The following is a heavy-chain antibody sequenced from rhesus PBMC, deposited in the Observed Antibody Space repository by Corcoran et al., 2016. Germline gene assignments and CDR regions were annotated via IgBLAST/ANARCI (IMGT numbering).Heavy chain of an antibody. D-gene: IGHD1-20*01. CDR3: AKDLLPPYSWNKGEVYFEF. CDR1: GFTFSSYG. J-gene: IGHJ1*01. V-gene: IGHV3S5*01. CDR2: INSGGGST. Sequence: EVQLVETGGGLVQPGGSLKLSCAASGFTFSSYGMSWVRQAPGKGLEWVSAINSGGGSTYYADSVKGRFTISRDNSKNTLSLQMNSLRAEDTAVYYCAKDLLPPYSWNKGEVYFEFWGQGALVTVS.